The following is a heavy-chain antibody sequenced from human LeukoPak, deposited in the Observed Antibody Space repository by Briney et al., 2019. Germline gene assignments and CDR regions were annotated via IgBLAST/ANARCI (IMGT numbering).Heavy chain of an antibody. CDR1: GYTFTSYG. D-gene: IGHD5-12*01. J-gene: IGHJ4*02. CDR3: ARDQFPRGYSGYDSPY. V-gene: IGHV1-18*04. Sequence: GASVKVSCKASGYTFTSYGISWVRQAPGQGLEWMGWISAYNGNTNYAQKLQGRVTMATDTSTSTAYMELRSLRSDDTAVYYCARDQFPRGYSGYDSPYWGQGTLVTVSS. CDR2: ISAYNGNT.